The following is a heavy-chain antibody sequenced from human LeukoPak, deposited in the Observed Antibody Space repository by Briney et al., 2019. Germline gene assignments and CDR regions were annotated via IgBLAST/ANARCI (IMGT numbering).Heavy chain of an antibody. J-gene: IGHJ6*03. V-gene: IGHV4-39*07. Sequence: SETLSLTCTVSGGSISSYYWGWIRQPPGKGLEWIGSIYYSGSTYYNPSLKSRVTISVDTSKNQFSLKLSSVTAADTAVYYCASQGVAAAGTGYYMDVWGKGTTVTVSS. CDR3: ASQGVAAAGTGYYMDV. D-gene: IGHD6-13*01. CDR2: IYYSGST. CDR1: GGSISSYY.